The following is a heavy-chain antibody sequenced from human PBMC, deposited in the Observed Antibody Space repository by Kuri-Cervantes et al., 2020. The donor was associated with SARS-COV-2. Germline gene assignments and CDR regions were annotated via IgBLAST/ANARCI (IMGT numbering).Heavy chain of an antibody. V-gene: IGHV4-39*01. Sequence: GSLRLSCTVSGDSIRGSPYYWGWIRQPPGKGLEWIGSIYYSGSTYYNPSLKSRVTISVDTSKNQFSLKLSSVTAADTAVYYCASQVDTAMAFDYWGQGTLVTVSS. CDR3: ASQVDTAMAFDY. D-gene: IGHD5-18*01. CDR1: GDSIRGSPYY. CDR2: IYYSGST. J-gene: IGHJ4*02.